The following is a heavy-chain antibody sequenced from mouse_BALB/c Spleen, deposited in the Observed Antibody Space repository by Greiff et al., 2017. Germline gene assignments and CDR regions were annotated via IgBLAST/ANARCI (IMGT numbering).Heavy chain of an antibody. CDR2: ISSGSSTI. J-gene: IGHJ3*01. CDR3: ARSRDSWFAY. Sequence: EVNVVESGGGLVQPGGSRKLSCAASGFTFSSFGMHWVRQAPEKGLEWVAYISSGSSTIYYADTVKGRFTISRDNPKNTLFLQMTSLRSEDTAMYYCARSRDSWFAYWGQGTLVTVSA. CDR1: GFTFSSFG. V-gene: IGHV5-17*02.